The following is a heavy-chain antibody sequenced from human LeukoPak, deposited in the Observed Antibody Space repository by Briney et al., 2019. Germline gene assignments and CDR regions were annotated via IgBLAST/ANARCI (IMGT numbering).Heavy chain of an antibody. CDR2: INWNGGST. CDR1: GFTFDDYG. V-gene: IGHV3-20*04. D-gene: IGHD3-3*01. CDR3: ARALWSGYYAIYWGAFDI. Sequence: GGSLRLSCAASGFTFDDYGMSWVRQAPGKGLEWVSGINWNGGSTGYADSVKGRFTISRDNAKNSLYLQMNSLRAEDTASYYCARALWSGYYAIYWGAFDIWGQGTMVTVSS. J-gene: IGHJ3*02.